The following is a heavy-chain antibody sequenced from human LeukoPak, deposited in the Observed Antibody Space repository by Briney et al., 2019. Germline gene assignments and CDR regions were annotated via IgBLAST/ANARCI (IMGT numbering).Heavy chain of an antibody. CDR2: MSGSGGST. CDR1: GFTFSSYA. Sequence: GGSLRLSCAASGFTFSSYAMSWVRQAPGKGLKWVSAMSGSGGSTYYADSVKGRFTISRDNAKNSLYLQMNSLRAEDTAVYYCARVRAVAGQYFDYWGQGTLVTVSS. J-gene: IGHJ4*02. D-gene: IGHD6-19*01. CDR3: ARVRAVAGQYFDY. V-gene: IGHV3-23*01.